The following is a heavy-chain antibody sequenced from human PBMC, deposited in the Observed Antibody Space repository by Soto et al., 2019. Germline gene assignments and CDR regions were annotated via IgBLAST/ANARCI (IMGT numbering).Heavy chain of an antibody. CDR1: GVSISSSSYY. V-gene: IGHV4-39*01. CDR3: ARHNYYYYYGMDV. J-gene: IGHJ6*02. Sequence: SETLSLTCTVSGVSISSSSYYWGWIRQPPGKGLEWIGSIYYSGSTYYNPSLKSRVTISVDTSKNQFSLKLSSVTAADTAVYYCARHNYYYYYGMDVWGQGTTVTVSS. CDR2: IYYSGST.